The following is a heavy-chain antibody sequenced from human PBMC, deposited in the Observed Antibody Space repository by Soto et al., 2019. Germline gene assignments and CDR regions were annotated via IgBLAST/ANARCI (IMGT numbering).Heavy chain of an antibody. D-gene: IGHD3-22*01. V-gene: IGHV3-23*01. CDR1: GFTFSIYG. CDR2: FGGGGGGT. J-gene: IGHJ4*02. Sequence: GGSLRLSCAASGFTFSIYGMSWVRQAPGKGLEWVSTFGGGGGGTSYADFVRGRFTISRDNSKNTLYLRMNSLRAEDTAVYYWAKDAPGSGWQSDYWGLGTLVTVSS. CDR3: AKDAPGSGWQSDY.